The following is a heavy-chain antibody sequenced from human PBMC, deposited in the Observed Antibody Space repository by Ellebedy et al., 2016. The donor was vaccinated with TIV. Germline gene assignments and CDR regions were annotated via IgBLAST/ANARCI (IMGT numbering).Heavy chain of an antibody. D-gene: IGHD3-10*01. V-gene: IGHV1-46*01. CDR1: GYTFTTYF. CDR2: INPGAGST. CDR3: ARGRGWFGELLGYFDY. Sequence: ASVKVSCXASGYTFTTYFMHWVRQAPGQGLEWMGIINPGAGSTLYAQKFQGRLTMTGDTSTTTVYMELSSLRTEDTAVYYCARGRGWFGELLGYFDYWGRGALVTVSS. J-gene: IGHJ4*02.